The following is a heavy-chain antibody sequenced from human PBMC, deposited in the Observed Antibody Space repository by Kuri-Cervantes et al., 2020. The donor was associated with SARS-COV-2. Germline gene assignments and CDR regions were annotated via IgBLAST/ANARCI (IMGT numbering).Heavy chain of an antibody. CDR1: GFTFSSYW. V-gene: IGHV3-7*03. J-gene: IGHJ4*02. CDR3: ARGDCSGGSRYFDY. CDR2: IKQDGSEK. Sequence: GESLKISCAASGFTFSSYWMSWVRQAPGKGLEWVANIKQDGSEKYYVDSVKGRFTISRDNAKNSLYLQMNSLRAEDTAVYYCARGDCSGGSRYFDYWGQGTLVTVSS. D-gene: IGHD2-15*01.